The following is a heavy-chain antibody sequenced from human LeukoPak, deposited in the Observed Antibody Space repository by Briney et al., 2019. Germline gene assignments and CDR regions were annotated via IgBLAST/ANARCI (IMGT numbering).Heavy chain of an antibody. J-gene: IGHJ4*02. CDR1: GLTFRSYW. CDR3: MCWGTDNH. V-gene: IGHV3-7*01. CDR2: INPGGNEI. Sequence: GGSLRLSCTFSGLTFRSYWMNWVRQAAGKGLEWVANINPGGNEIRSVDSVKGRSIISRDNAKNSLDLQMSSLRVEDTAVYYCMCWGTDNHWGQGILVTVSS. D-gene: IGHD7-27*01.